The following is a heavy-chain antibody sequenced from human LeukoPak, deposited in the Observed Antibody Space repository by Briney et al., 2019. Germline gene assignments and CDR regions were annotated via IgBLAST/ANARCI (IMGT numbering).Heavy chain of an antibody. CDR1: GFTFSSYG. CDR2: IRHDGSNK. J-gene: IGHJ6*03. V-gene: IGHV3-30*02. CDR3: ARAVAGTSRYYYYYYMDV. D-gene: IGHD6-19*01. Sequence: GGSLRLSCAASGFTFSSYGIHWVRQAPGKGLEWVAFIRHDGSNKYYADSVKGRFTISRDNSKSTLYLQMNSLRAEDTAVYYCARAVAGTSRYYYYYYMDVWGKGTTVTISS.